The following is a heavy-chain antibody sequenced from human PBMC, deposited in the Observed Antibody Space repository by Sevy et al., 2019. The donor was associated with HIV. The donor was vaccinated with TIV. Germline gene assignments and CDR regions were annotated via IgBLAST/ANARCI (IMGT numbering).Heavy chain of an antibody. J-gene: IGHJ4*02. CDR3: ARGAIDGYNFTPTSPYFDY. CDR1: GGSFSGYY. Sequence: SETLSLTCAVYGGSFSGYYWSWIRQPPGKGLEWIGEIKHSGSTNYNPSLKSRVTISVDTSKNQFSLKRSSVTAADTAVYYCARGAIDGYNFTPTSPYFDYWGQGTLVTVSS. D-gene: IGHD5-12*01. V-gene: IGHV4-34*01. CDR2: IKHSGST.